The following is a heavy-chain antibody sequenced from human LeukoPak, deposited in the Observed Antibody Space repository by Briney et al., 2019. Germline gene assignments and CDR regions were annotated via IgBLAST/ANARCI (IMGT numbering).Heavy chain of an antibody. Sequence: GESLKISCKGSGYSFNTYWIGWVRQMPGKGLEWMGIIYPGDSDTRYSPSFQGQVTMSADVSITTAYLQWSSLKASDTAMYYCARRYDSSGYYSSWGQGTLVTVSS. CDR1: GYSFNTYW. D-gene: IGHD3-22*01. J-gene: IGHJ5*02. V-gene: IGHV5-51*01. CDR3: ARRYDSSGYYSS. CDR2: IYPGDSDT.